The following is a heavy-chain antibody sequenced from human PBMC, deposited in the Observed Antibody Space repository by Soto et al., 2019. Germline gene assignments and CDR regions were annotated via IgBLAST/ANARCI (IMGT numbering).Heavy chain of an antibody. J-gene: IGHJ4*02. Sequence: SETLSLTCTVSGGAISRGGYYWSWIRQHPGKGLEWIGYIYYSGSTYYNPSLKSRVTISVDTSKNQFSLKLSSVTAADTAVYSFAFVDAVAATFYSRGQGT. D-gene: IGHD6-19*01. V-gene: IGHV4-31*03. CDR1: GGAISRGGYY. CDR2: IYYSGST. CDR3: AFVDAVAATFYS.